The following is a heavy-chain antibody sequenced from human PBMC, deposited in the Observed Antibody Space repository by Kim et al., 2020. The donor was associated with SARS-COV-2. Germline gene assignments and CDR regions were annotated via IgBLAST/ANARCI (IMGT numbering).Heavy chain of an antibody. CDR2: INHSGST. V-gene: IGHV4-34*01. J-gene: IGHJ4*02. CDR3: ARLQKGANWGSMAEY. Sequence: SETLSLTCAVYGGSFSGYYWSWIRQPPGKGLEWIGEINHSGSTNYNPSLKSRVTISVDTSKNQFSLKLSSVTAADTAVYYCARLQKGANWGSMAEYWGQGTLVTVSS. CDR1: GGSFSGYY. D-gene: IGHD7-27*01.